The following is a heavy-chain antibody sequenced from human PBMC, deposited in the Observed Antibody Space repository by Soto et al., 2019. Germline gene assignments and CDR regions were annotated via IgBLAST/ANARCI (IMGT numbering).Heavy chain of an antibody. Sequence: EVQLLESGGGLVQPGGSLRLSCAASGFAFSSYAMSWVRQAPGKGLEWVSAISGSGGSTYYADSVKGRFTISRDNSKNTLYLQMNSLRAEDTAVYYCAKDQGDRVSGFDYWGQGTLVTVSS. J-gene: IGHJ4*02. CDR3: AKDQGDRVSGFDY. V-gene: IGHV3-23*01. D-gene: IGHD2-21*02. CDR2: ISGSGGST. CDR1: GFAFSSYA.